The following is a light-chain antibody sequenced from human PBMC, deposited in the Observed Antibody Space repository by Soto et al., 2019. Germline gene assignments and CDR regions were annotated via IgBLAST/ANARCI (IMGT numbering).Light chain of an antibody. CDR2: GAS. CDR3: QQYHNWPPYT. J-gene: IGKJ2*01. V-gene: IGKV3-15*01. CDR1: QSGSTN. Sequence: EIVMTQSPATLSVSPGERATLSCRASQSGSTNLAWYQQKPGQAPRLLMYGASTRATGIPARFSGSGSGTEFTLTISSLQSEDFAVYYCQQYHNWPPYTFGQGTKLEIK.